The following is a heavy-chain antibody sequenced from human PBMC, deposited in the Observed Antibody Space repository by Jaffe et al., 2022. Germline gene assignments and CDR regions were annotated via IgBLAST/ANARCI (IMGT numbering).Heavy chain of an antibody. V-gene: IGHV3-66*02. CDR1: GFTVSSNY. Sequence: EVQLVESGGGLVQPGGSLRLSCAASGFTVSSNYMSWVRQAPGKGLEWVSVIYSGGSTYYADSVKGRFTISRDNSKNTLYLQMNSLRAEDTAVYYCARSALGYCSGGSCYYYFDYWGQGTLVTVSS. J-gene: IGHJ4*02. CDR3: ARSALGYCSGGSCYYYFDY. CDR2: IYSGGST. D-gene: IGHD2-15*01.